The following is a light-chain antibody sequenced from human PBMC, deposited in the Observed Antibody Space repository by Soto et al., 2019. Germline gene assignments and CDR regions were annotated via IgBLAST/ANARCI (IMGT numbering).Light chain of an antibody. V-gene: IGKV3D-20*01. Sequence: EVVLTQSPATLSLSPGERVTLSCGASQSLGHNFLAWYQQKPRLAPRLLIFDVCTSATGIPDRFSGRGSGTYFTLTISRLEPGDFAVYYCHQWSESPTFGGGNKVEMK. CDR1: QSLGHNF. CDR3: HQWSESPT. J-gene: IGKJ4*01. CDR2: DVC.